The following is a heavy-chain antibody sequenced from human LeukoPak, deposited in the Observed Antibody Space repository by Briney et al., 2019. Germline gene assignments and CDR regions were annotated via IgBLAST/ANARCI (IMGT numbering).Heavy chain of an antibody. Sequence: GGCLGPSCAASGFTVGNAWMTWVRQAPGKGLGWDGLITSKTEGGTTEYAAPVKGRFTISRDDSKKTLYLLMNSLRNEDTAVYYCTTWTSHGGQGTRVTFSS. V-gene: IGHV3-15*01. J-gene: IGHJ4*02. CDR2: ITSKTEGGTT. CDR1: GFTVGNAW. D-gene: IGHD3/OR15-3a*01. CDR3: TTWTSH.